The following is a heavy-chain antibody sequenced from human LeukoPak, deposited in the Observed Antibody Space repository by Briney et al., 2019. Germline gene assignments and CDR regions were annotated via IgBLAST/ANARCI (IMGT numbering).Heavy chain of an antibody. D-gene: IGHD2/OR15-2a*01. CDR3: AKHPMGNSYFDY. CDR2: IWNDGIQT. V-gene: IGHV3-33*06. J-gene: IGHJ4*02. Sequence: GGSLRLSCAASGFTFSTFGMHWVRQAPGKGLEWVAVIWNDGIQTSYADSVRGRFTISRDNSDNTLFLQMNSLRAEDTGVYYCAKHPMGNSYFDYWGQGTLVTVSS. CDR1: GFTFSTFG.